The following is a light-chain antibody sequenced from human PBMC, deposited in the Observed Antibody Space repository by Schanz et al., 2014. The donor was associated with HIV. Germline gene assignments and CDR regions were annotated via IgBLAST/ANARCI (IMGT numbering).Light chain of an antibody. Sequence: DIQMTQSPSSLSASVGARVTITCQASQDISNYLNWYQQKPGKAPKLLIYDASNLETGVPSRFSGGGSGTDFTLTISSLQPDDFATYYCQQSYATPLTFGGGTKVEI. CDR2: DAS. J-gene: IGKJ4*01. V-gene: IGKV1-33*01. CDR1: QDISNY. CDR3: QQSYATPLT.